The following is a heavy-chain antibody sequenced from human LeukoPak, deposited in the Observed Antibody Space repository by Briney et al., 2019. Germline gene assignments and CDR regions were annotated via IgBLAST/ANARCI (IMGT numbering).Heavy chain of an antibody. CDR1: GFTFSSYG. Sequence: PGRSLRLSCAASGFTFSSYGMHWVRQAPGKGLEWVAVISYDGSNKNYADSVKGRFTISRDNSKNTLYLQMNSLRAEDTAVYYCAKPARTDYADYWGQGTLVTVSS. CDR3: AKPARTDYADY. CDR2: ISYDGSNK. J-gene: IGHJ4*02. D-gene: IGHD1-14*01. V-gene: IGHV3-30*18.